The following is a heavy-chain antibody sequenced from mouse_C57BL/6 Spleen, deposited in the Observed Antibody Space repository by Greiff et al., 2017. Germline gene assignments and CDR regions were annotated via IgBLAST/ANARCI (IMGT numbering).Heavy chain of an antibody. CDR3: TTVAYYYAMDY. V-gene: IGHV14-1*01. Sequence: EVKLQQSGAELVRPGASVKLSCTASGFNIKDYYMHWVKQRPEQGLEWIGRIDPEDGDTEYAPKFQGKATLTADTSSNTAYLQLSSLTSEDTAVYYCTTVAYYYAMDYWGQGTSVTVSS. D-gene: IGHD1-1*02. CDR2: IDPEDGDT. J-gene: IGHJ4*01. CDR1: GFNIKDYY.